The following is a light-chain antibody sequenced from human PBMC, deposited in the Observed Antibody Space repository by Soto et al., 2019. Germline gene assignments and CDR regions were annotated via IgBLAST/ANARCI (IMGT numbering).Light chain of an antibody. J-gene: IGKJ4*01. CDR1: QGDTTN. CDR3: PQYNTWPLT. Sequence: EIVMTQSPATLSVSPGERATLSCRASQGDTTNLAWYQRKPGQAPRLLIYGASTRATGIPARFSGSGSGTEFTLTISSLQYEDFAVYYCPQYNTWPLTFGGGTKVEIK. CDR2: GAS. V-gene: IGKV3-15*01.